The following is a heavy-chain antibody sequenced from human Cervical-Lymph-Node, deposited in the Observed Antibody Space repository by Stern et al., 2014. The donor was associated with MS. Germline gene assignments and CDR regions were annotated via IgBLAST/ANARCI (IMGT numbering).Heavy chain of an antibody. CDR2: ISSSSSYI. D-gene: IGHD6-19*01. CDR1: GFTFSSYS. Sequence: EVQLVESGGGLVKPGGSLRLSCAASGFTFSSYSMNWVRQAPGQGLEGVSSISSSSSYIYYADSVKGRFTISRDNAKNSLYLQMNSLRAEDTAVYYCARDSVAAPFDYWGQGTLVTVSS. V-gene: IGHV3-21*01. CDR3: ARDSVAAPFDY. J-gene: IGHJ4*02.